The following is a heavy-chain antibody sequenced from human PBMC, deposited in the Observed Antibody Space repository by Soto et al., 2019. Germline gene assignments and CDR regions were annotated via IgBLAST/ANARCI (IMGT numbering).Heavy chain of an antibody. CDR2: ISGGGSTT. D-gene: IGHD6-19*01. CDR3: ARESGVSGWYVHHDAFDI. J-gene: IGHJ3*02. V-gene: IGHV3-23*01. CDR1: GFTFSSYA. Sequence: GGSLRLSCEASGFTFSSYAMSWVRQAPGKGLEWVSGISGGGSTTYYADSVKGRFTISRDNSKNTLYLQVNSLRAEDTAVYYCARESGVSGWYVHHDAFDIWGQGTMVTVSS.